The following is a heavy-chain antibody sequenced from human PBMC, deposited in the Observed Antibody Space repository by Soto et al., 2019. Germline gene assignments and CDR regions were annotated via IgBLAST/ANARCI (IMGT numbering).Heavy chain of an antibody. CDR1: GGSINTYY. Sequence: SETLSLTCTVSGGSINTYYWSRFRQPPGKGLEWIGYIYYSGSTTYNPSLKSRVTISVDTSKNQFSLKLNSVTAADTAVYYCARLGGYYQAFDQWGQGSLVTVSS. J-gene: IGHJ4*02. CDR2: IYYSGST. V-gene: IGHV4-59*08. CDR3: ARLGGYYQAFDQ. D-gene: IGHD3-22*01.